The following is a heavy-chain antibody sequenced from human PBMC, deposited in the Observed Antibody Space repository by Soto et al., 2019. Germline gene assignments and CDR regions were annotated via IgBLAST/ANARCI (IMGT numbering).Heavy chain of an antibody. V-gene: IGHV3-7*04. J-gene: IGHJ4*02. Sequence: GRFTISRDNAKKSLYLQMNSLRAEDTAVYYCARQISSSSTYEYWGQGTLFTVSS. D-gene: IGHD6-6*01. CDR3: ARQISSSSTYEY.